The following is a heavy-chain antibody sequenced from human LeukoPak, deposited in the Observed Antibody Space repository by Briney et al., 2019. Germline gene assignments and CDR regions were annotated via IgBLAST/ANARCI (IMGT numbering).Heavy chain of an antibody. V-gene: IGHV1-2*02. CDR3: ATGVATAFTY. J-gene: IGHJ4*02. D-gene: IGHD5-18*01. CDR2: INPNSGDT. CDR1: GYTFTAYY. Sequence: GASVKVSYKASGYTFTAYYIHWVRQAPGQGLEWMAFINPNSGDTYSAPQFQGRVAMTRDTSISTASMELSWLTSDDTAVYYCATGVATAFTYWGQGTLVTASS.